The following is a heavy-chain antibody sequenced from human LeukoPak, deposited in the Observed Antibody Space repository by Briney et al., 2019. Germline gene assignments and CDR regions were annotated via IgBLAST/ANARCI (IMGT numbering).Heavy chain of an antibody. Sequence: GGSLRLSCAASGFTVSSNYMSWVRQAPGKGLEWVSVIYSGGSTYYADSVKGRFTISRDNSKNTLYLQMNSLRAEDTAVYYCARDLFGTVGAFDIWGQGTMVTVSS. CDR1: GFTVSSNY. J-gene: IGHJ3*02. CDR3: ARDLFGTVGAFDI. D-gene: IGHD1-1*01. V-gene: IGHV3-66*01. CDR2: IYSGGST.